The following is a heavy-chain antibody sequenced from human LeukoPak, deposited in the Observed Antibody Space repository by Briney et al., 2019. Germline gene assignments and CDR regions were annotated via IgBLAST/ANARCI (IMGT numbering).Heavy chain of an antibody. D-gene: IGHD1-26*01. CDR2: INPNSGGT. CDR1: GYTFTGYY. CDR3: ARDGGSYYGNWFDP. J-gene: IGHJ5*02. Sequence: ASVKVSCKASGYTFTGYYMHWVRQAPGQGLEWMGWINPNSGGTNYAQKFQGGVTMTRDTSISTAYMELSRLRSDDTAVYYCARDGGSYYGNWFDPWGQGTLVTVSS. V-gene: IGHV1-2*02.